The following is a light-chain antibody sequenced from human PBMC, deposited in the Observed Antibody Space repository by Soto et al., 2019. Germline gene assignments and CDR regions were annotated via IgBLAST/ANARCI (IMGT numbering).Light chain of an antibody. J-gene: IGKJ4*01. Sequence: DIQMTQSPSSLSASVGDRVTITCQASQDISNYLNWYQQKPGKAPKLLIYDASNLETGVPSRFSGSGSGTDFTFTISRLQAEDIATYYCQQYDNLLTFGGGTKVEIK. CDR1: QDISNY. V-gene: IGKV1-33*01. CDR2: DAS. CDR3: QQYDNLLT.